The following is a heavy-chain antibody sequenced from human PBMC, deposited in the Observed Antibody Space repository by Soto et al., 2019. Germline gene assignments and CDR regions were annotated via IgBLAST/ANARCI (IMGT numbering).Heavy chain of an antibody. D-gene: IGHD3-10*01. CDR3: AREKYYYGSGSYRSYNWFDP. CDR2: IYHSGST. Sequence: CAVSGGSISSGGYSWSWIRQPPGKGLEWIGYIYHSGSTYYNPSLKSRVTISVDRSKNQFSLKLSSVTAADTAVYYCAREKYYYGSGSYRSYNWFDPWGQGTLVTVSS. J-gene: IGHJ5*02. CDR1: GGSISSGGYS. V-gene: IGHV4-30-2*01.